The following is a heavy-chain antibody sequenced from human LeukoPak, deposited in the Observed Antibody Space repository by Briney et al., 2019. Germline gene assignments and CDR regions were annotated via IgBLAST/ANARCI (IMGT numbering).Heavy chain of an antibody. CDR1: GGSISSYY. V-gene: IGHV4-39*01. CDR3: ARRRGIEDYGDYRFDY. J-gene: IGHJ4*02. Sequence: PSETLSLTCTVSGGSISSYYWGWIRQPPGKGLEWIGSIYYSGSTYYNPSLKSRVTISVDTSKNQFSLKLSSVTAADTAVYYCARRRGIEDYGDYRFDYWGQGTLVTVSS. D-gene: IGHD4-17*01. CDR2: IYYSGST.